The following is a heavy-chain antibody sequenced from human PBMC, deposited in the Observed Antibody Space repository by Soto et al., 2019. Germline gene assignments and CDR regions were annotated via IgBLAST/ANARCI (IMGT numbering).Heavy chain of an antibody. J-gene: IGHJ4*02. D-gene: IGHD3-3*01. V-gene: IGHV1-46*01. Sequence: ASVKVSCKASGYTFTSYYMHWVRQAPGQGLEWMGIINPSGGSTSYAQKFQGRVTMTRDTSTSTVYMELSSLRSEDTAVYYCATSALRFLEWDPLFDYRGQGTLVTVSS. CDR1: GYTFTSYY. CDR3: ATSALRFLEWDPLFDY. CDR2: INPSGGST.